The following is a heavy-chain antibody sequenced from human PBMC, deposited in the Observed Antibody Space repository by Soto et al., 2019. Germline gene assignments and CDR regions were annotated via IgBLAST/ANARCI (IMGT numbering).Heavy chain of an antibody. CDR1: GYTFSSYF. Sequence: QVQLVQSGAEVKKPGASVKVSCKASGYTFSSYFISWVRQAPGQGLEWMGWISAYNGNTNYAQNLQCRVTMTTDTSTRTAYMGLRSLRSDDTAVYYCARDLPPVDYWGQGTLVTVSS. V-gene: IGHV1-18*01. CDR3: ARDLPPVDY. J-gene: IGHJ4*02. CDR2: ISAYNGNT.